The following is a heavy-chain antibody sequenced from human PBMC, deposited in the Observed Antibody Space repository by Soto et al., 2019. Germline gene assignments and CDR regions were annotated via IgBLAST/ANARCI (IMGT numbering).Heavy chain of an antibody. CDR2: ISAYNGNT. CDR1: GYTFTSYG. J-gene: IGHJ6*02. CDR3: ARDQSKYYYYYYGMDV. Sequence: ASVKVSCKASGYTFTSYGISWVRQAPGQGLEWMGWISAYNGNTNYAQKLQGRVTMTTDTSTSTAYMELRSLRSDDTAVYYCARDQSKYYYYYYGMDVWGHGTTVTVSS. V-gene: IGHV1-18*01.